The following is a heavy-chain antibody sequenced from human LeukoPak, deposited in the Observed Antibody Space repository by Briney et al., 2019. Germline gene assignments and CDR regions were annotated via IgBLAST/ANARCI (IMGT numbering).Heavy chain of an antibody. CDR2: IYSSGST. CDR3: ARELSGSGPEYYYYGMDV. Sequence: GGSLRLSCTASGFSFSGHWMHWVRQAPGKGLEWVSVIYSSGSTYYTDSVKGRFTISRDNSKNTLYLQMNSLRAEDTAVYYCARELSGSGPEYYYYGMDVWGQGTTVTVSS. V-gene: IGHV3-53*01. D-gene: IGHD1-26*01. J-gene: IGHJ6*02. CDR1: GFSFSGHW.